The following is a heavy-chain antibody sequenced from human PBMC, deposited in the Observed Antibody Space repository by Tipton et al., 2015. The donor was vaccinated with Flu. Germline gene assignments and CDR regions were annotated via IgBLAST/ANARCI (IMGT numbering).Heavy chain of an antibody. CDR3: ARSQAYSSSPCFDY. Sequence: SPRLSCAASGFTFSDYYMSWIRQAPGKGLEWVSYISSSGSTIYYADSVKGRFTISRDNAKNSLYLQMNSLRAEDTAVYYCARSQAYSSSPCFDYWGQGTLVTVSS. CDR1: GFTFSDYY. CDR2: ISSSGSTI. D-gene: IGHD6-13*01. J-gene: IGHJ4*02. V-gene: IGHV3-11*01.